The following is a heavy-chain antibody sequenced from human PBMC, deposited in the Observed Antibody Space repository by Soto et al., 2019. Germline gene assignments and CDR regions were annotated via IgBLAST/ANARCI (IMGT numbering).Heavy chain of an antibody. D-gene: IGHD3-9*01. CDR2: ISAYNGNT. CDR1: GYTFTSYG. Sequence: AASVKVSCKASGYTFTSYGISWVRQAPGQGLEWMGWISAYNGNTNYAQKLQGRVTMTTDTSTSTAYMELRSLRSDDTAVYYCASFDMPTEYFQHWGQGTLVTVSS. V-gene: IGHV1-18*01. J-gene: IGHJ1*01. CDR3: ASFDMPTEYFQH.